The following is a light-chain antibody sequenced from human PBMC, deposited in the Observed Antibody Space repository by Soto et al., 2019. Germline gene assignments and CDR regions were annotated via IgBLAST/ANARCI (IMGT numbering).Light chain of an antibody. CDR2: GAS. V-gene: IGKV3-20*01. Sequence: EIVLTQSPGTMSLSPGERATLSCRASQSVSSSYLAWYQQKPGQAPRLLIYGASSRSTGISDSFSCSGSGTDFTLTISRLELEDFAVYYCQQYGSSPYTFGQGTKLYIK. CDR3: QQYGSSPYT. J-gene: IGKJ2*01. CDR1: QSVSSSY.